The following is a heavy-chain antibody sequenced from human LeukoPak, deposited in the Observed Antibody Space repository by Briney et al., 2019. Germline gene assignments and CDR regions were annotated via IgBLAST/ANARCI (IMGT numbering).Heavy chain of an antibody. Sequence: GGSLRLSCAASGFTFSSYAMSWVRQAPGKGLEWVSAFSGSGGSTYYADSVKGRFTISRDNSKNTLYLQMNSLRAEDTAVYYCAKRARATGTMDYYYYMDVWGKGTTVTVSS. CDR1: GFTFSSYA. J-gene: IGHJ6*03. CDR2: FSGSGGST. D-gene: IGHD1-1*01. V-gene: IGHV3-23*01. CDR3: AKRARATGTMDYYYYMDV.